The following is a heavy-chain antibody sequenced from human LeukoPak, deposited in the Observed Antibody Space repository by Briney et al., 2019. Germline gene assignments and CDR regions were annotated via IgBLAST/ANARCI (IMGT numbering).Heavy chain of an antibody. CDR3: ARESPLFYYDSSGYYDAFDI. V-gene: IGHV4-61*02. D-gene: IGHD3-22*01. J-gene: IGHJ3*02. CDR2: IYTSGST. Sequence: SETLSLTCTVSGGSISSSSYYWSWIRQPAGKGLEWIGRIYTSGSTNYNPSLKSRVTISVDTSKNQFSLKLSSVTAADTAVYYCARESPLFYYDSSGYYDAFDIWGQGTMVTVSS. CDR1: GGSISSSSYY.